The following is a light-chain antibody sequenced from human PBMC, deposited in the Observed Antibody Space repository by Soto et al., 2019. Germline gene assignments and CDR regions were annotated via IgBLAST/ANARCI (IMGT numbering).Light chain of an antibody. V-gene: IGKV3-15*01. CDR1: QSVSHN. CDR2: GAS. CDR3: QQSNNWPYT. Sequence: EILMTQSPATLSVSPGERATLSCRASQSVSHNLAWYQQKPGQAPRLLFYGASTRDIGTPARFSGSGSGTEFTLTISSLQSEDFAVYYCQQSNNWPYTFGQGTKLEIK. J-gene: IGKJ2*01.